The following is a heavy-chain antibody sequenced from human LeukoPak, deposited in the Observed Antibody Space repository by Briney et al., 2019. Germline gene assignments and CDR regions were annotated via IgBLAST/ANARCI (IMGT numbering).Heavy chain of an antibody. V-gene: IGHV3-48*04. CDR2: ISSSSSII. CDR1: GFTFSSYS. Sequence: GGSLRLSCAASGFTFSSYSMNWVRQAPGKGLEWVSYISSSSSIIYYADSVKGRFTISRDNAKNSLYLQMNSLRAEDTAVYYCAKVRGGYTYGPFDDWGQGTLVTVSS. CDR3: AKVRGGYTYGPFDD. J-gene: IGHJ4*02. D-gene: IGHD5-18*01.